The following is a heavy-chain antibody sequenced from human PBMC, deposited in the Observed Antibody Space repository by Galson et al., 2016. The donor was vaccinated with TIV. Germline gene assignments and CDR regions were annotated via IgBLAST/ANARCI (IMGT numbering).Heavy chain of an antibody. D-gene: IGHD2-15*01. CDR1: GFTFSTYA. CDR2: ISYDGSNK. V-gene: IGHV3-30-3*01. Sequence: SLRLSCAASGFTFSTYAMYWVRQSQSKGLEWVAVISYDGSNKFYADSVKGRFTISRDNSNNTLYLQMKSPRPEDTAVYYCARDKAYGIGVVADYWGQGTLVTVSS. CDR3: ARDKAYGIGVVADY. J-gene: IGHJ4*02.